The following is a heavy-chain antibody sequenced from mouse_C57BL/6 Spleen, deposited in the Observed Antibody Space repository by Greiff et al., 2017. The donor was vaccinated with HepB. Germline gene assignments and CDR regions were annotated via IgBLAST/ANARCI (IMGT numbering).Heavy chain of an antibody. Sequence: QVQLKESGAELARPGASVKMSCKASGYTFTSYTMHWVKQRPGQGLEWIGYINPSSGYTKYNQKFKDKATLTADTSSSTAYMQLSSLTSEESAVYYCARGGYGYDVDSYAMDYWGQGTSVTVSS. D-gene: IGHD2-2*01. CDR2: INPSSGYT. J-gene: IGHJ4*01. CDR3: ARGGYGYDVDSYAMDY. V-gene: IGHV1-4*01. CDR1: GYTFTSYT.